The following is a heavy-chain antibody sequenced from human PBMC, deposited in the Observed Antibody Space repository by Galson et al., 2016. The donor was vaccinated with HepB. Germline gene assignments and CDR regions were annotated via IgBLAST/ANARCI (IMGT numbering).Heavy chain of an antibody. CDR1: GFTFSSYG. CDR2: ISYDGSDK. J-gene: IGHJ6*02. V-gene: IGHV3-30*18. Sequence: SLRLSCAAYGFTFSSYGMHWVRQAPGKGLEWVAVISYDGSDKYYADSVKGRFTISRDNSKNTPYLQMSSLRAEDTAVYYCAKDVWRGSGTDYYGMDVWGQGTTVTVSS. D-gene: IGHD1-1*01. CDR3: AKDVWRGSGTDYYGMDV.